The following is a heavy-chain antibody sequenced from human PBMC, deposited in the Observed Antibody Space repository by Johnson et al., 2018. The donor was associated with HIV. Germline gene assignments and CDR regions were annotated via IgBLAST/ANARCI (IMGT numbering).Heavy chain of an antibody. Sequence: VQLVESGGGVVQPGRSLRLSCAASGFTVSSNYMSWVRQAPGKGLEWVSVIYSGGKTYYGDSVKGRFTISRDNSKNTLYLQMNSLRAEDTAVYYCARDSGLLLWSQGGFSAFDIWGQGTMVTVSS. CDR3: ARDSGLLLWSQGGFSAFDI. D-gene: IGHD3-10*01. CDR1: GFTVSSNY. CDR2: IYSGGKT. V-gene: IGHV3-66*02. J-gene: IGHJ3*02.